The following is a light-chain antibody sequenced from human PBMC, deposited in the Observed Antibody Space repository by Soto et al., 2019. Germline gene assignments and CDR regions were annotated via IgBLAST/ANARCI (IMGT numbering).Light chain of an antibody. J-gene: IGLJ2*01. Sequence: QSVLTQPASVSGSPGQRVTISCTGSSSNIGAGNDVHWYQQLPGTAPKLIIYGNNNRPSGVPDRFSGSKSGTSASLAITGLQAEDEAEYYCQSSARSLSGSMVFGGGTKLTVL. CDR3: QSSARSLSGSMV. CDR2: GNN. V-gene: IGLV1-40*01. CDR1: SSNIGAGND.